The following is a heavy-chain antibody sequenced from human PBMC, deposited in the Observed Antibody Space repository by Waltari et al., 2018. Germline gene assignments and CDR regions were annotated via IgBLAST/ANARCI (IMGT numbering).Heavy chain of an antibody. V-gene: IGHV4-34*02. CDR1: GGSFGGYY. CDR3: ARGPKSIMTANRGGWFDP. CDR2: MNPDGTT. D-gene: IGHD2-21*02. Sequence: QVQLQQWGAGLFKPSETLSVSCAVYGGSFGGYYWSWIRQSPGKGLQWIGEMNPDGTTNYTPSLKIRVIMSLDKSRNQFSLKLTSVTAADTDVYYCARGPKSIMTANRGGWFDPWGQGTLVTVSS. J-gene: IGHJ5*02.